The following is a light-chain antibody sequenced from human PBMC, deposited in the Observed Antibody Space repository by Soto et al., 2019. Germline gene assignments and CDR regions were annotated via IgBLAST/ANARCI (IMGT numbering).Light chain of an antibody. CDR2: GND. J-gene: IGLJ1*01. CDR1: SSNIGSNS. CDR3: AAWDDSLNGYV. Sequence: QSLLTQPPSASGTPGQRVTISCSGSSSNIGSNSVNWYQQLPGTAPKLLIYGNDRRPSGVPDRFSGSKSGTSASLAISGLQSEDEADYYCAAWDDSLNGYVFGTGTKVNGL. V-gene: IGLV1-44*01.